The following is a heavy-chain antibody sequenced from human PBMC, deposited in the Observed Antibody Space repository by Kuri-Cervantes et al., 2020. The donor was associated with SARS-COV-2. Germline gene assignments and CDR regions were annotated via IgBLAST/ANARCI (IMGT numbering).Heavy chain of an antibody. V-gene: IGHV4-34*03. CDR2: INHSGST. D-gene: IGHD5-12*01. J-gene: IGHJ3*02. Sequence: SQTLSLTCAVYGGSFSGYYWSWIRHPPGKGLEWVGEINHSGSTNYNPPLKSLVTISVDTSKNQFSLKLSSVSAAATAVYYCHVDIVARNAFDIWGQGTMVTVS. CDR1: GGSFSGYY. CDR3: HVDIVARNAFDI.